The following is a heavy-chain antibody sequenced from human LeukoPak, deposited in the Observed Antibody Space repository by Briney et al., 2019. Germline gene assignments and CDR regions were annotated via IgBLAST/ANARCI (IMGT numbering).Heavy chain of an antibody. J-gene: IGHJ4*02. CDR3: AKGQRSGNYYGSGLTDY. CDR1: GFTFSSYG. D-gene: IGHD3-10*01. Sequence: GGSLRLSCAASGFTFSSYGMHWVCQAPGKGLEWVAVISYDGSNKYYADSVKGRFTISRDNSKNTLYLQMNSLRAEDTAVYYCAKGQRSGNYYGSGLTDYWGQGTLVTVSS. CDR2: ISYDGSNK. V-gene: IGHV3-30*18.